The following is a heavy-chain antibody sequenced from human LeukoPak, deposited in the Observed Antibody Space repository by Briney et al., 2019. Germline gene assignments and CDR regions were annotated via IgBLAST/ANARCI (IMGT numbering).Heavy chain of an antibody. J-gene: IGHJ5*02. CDR3: ARAIAVAGSFNWFDP. Sequence: SETLSLTCAVYGGSFSGYYWSWIRQPPGKGLEWIGEINHSGSTNYNPSLKSRVTISVDKSKNQFSLKLSSVTAADTAAYYCARAIAVAGSFNWFDPWGQGTLVTASS. D-gene: IGHD6-19*01. V-gene: IGHV4-34*01. CDR2: INHSGST. CDR1: GGSFSGYY.